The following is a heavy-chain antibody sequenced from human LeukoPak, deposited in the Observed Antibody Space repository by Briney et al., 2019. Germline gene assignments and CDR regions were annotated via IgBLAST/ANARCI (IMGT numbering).Heavy chain of an antibody. D-gene: IGHD2-21*01. V-gene: IGHV4-38-2*02. CDR1: GYSISSGYY. CDR2: IYHSGST. Sequence: ASETLSLTCTVSGYSISSGYYWGWIWQPPGKGLEWIGSIYHSGSTYYNPSLKSRVTISVDTSKNQFSLKLSSVTAADTAVYYCARGQVEVQRGGGGDYYYMDVWGKGTTVTVSS. J-gene: IGHJ6*03. CDR3: ARGQVEVQRGGGGDYYYMDV.